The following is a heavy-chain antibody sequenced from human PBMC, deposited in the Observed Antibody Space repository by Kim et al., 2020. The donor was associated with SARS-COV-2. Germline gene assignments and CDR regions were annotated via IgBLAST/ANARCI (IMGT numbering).Heavy chain of an antibody. V-gene: IGHV3-23*01. CDR2: GGST. CDR3: AKDPGYFEC. J-gene: IGHJ4*02. D-gene: IGHD2-15*01. Sequence: GGSTSYADSMNGRFTISRDNSKATLYLPMNSLRVDTTAVYYCAKDPGYFECWGQGTLVTVYS.